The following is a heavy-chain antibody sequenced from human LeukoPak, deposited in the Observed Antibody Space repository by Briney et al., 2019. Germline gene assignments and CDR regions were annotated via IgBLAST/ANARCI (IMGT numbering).Heavy chain of an antibody. J-gene: IGHJ5*02. Sequence: QAGGSLRLSCAASGFTFSSYSMNWVRQAPGKGLEWVSYISSSSSTIYYADSVKGRFTISRDNAKNSLYLQMNSLRAEDTAVYYCARVTYYYDVGFDPWGQGTLVTVSS. V-gene: IGHV3-48*01. D-gene: IGHD3-22*01. CDR1: GFTFSSYS. CDR2: ISSSSSTI. CDR3: ARVTYYYDVGFDP.